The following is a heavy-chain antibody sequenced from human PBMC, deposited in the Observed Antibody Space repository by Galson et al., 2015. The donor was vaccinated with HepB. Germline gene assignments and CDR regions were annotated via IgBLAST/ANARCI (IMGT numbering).Heavy chain of an antibody. V-gene: IGHV3-11*01. Sequence: SLRLSCAVSGFIFSDYYMSWIRQTPGKGLEWISSISNDGKTVKYADSVKGRFTISRDNARKSLTLQMNSLRVEDTAIYYCAKAAGWFDPWRLGTLVTVSS. CDR3: AKAAGWFDP. CDR1: GFIFSDYY. J-gene: IGHJ5*02. CDR2: ISNDGKTV. D-gene: IGHD3-10*01.